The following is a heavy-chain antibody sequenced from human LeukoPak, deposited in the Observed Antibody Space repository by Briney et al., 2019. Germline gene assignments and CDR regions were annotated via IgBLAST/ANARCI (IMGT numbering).Heavy chain of an antibody. V-gene: IGHV3-21*01. Sequence: PGGSLRLSCAASGFTFSSYSMNWVRQAPGKGLEWVSSISSSSSYIYYADSVKGRFTISRDNAKNSLYLQMNSLRAEDTAVYYCARVAGLDGEWELLRELDYWGQGTLVTVSS. CDR1: GFTFSSYS. D-gene: IGHD1-26*01. CDR2: ISSSSSYI. CDR3: ARVAGLDGEWELLRELDY. J-gene: IGHJ4*02.